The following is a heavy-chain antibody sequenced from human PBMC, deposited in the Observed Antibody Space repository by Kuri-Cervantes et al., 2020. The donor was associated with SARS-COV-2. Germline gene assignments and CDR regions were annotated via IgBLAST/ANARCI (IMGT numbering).Heavy chain of an antibody. V-gene: IGHV3-15*01. D-gene: IGHD1-26*01. CDR3: TTALIVGDVDY. Sequence: GESLKISCAASGFTFSNAWMSWVRQAPGKGLEWVGRIKSKTDGGTTDYAAPVKGRFTISRDDSKNTLYLQMNSLKTEDTAVYYCTTALIVGDVDYWGQGTLVTVSS. CDR2: IKSKTDGGTT. J-gene: IGHJ4*02. CDR1: GFTFSNAW.